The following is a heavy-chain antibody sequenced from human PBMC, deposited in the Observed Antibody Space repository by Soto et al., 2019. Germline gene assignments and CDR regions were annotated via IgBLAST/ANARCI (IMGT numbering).Heavy chain of an antibody. CDR1: GFTFSSYA. D-gene: IGHD4-17*01. CDR2: ISGSGGST. V-gene: IGHV3-23*01. CDR3: AKDYGALDAFDI. Sequence: PGGSLRLCCAASGFTFSSYAMSWVRQAPGKGLEWVSAISGSGGSTYYADSVKGRFTISRDNSKNTLYLQMNSLRAEDTAVYYCAKDYGALDAFDIWGQGTMVTVSS. J-gene: IGHJ3*02.